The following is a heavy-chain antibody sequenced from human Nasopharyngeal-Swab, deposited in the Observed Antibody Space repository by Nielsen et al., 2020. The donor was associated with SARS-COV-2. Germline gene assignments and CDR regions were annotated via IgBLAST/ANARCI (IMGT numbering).Heavy chain of an antibody. Sequence: LETLSLTCTVSGYSISSGYYWGWIRQPPGKGLEWIGSIYHSGSTYYNPSLKSRVTISVDTSKNQFSLKLSSVTAADTAVYYCARDPPRFGELLPFDYWGQGTLVTVSS. V-gene: IGHV4-38-2*02. D-gene: IGHD3-10*01. CDR2: IYHSGST. J-gene: IGHJ4*02. CDR3: ARDPPRFGELLPFDY. CDR1: GYSISSGYY.